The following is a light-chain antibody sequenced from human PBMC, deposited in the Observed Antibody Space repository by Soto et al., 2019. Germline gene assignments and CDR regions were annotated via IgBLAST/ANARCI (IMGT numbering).Light chain of an antibody. J-gene: IGLJ1*01. CDR2: DVS. V-gene: IGLV2-14*01. CDR1: SSDVGGYNY. Sequence: QSALIQPASVSGSPGQSITISCSGTSSDVGGYNYVSWYRQPPGKAPKLIIYDVSNRPSGVSNRFSGSKSGNTASLAISGLQAEDEADYYCSSYTSSSTLMVFGAGTKLTVL. CDR3: SSYTSSSTLMV.